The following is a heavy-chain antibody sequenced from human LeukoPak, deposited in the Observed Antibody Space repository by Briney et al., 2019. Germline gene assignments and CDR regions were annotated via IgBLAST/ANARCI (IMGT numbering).Heavy chain of an antibody. D-gene: IGHD5-24*01. J-gene: IGHJ3*02. CDR3: ARDGCVLDPDAFDI. Sequence: SETLSLTCAVYGGSFSGYYWSWIRQPPGKGLEWIGEINHSGSTNYNPSLKSRVTISVDTSKNQFSLKLSSVTAADTAVYYCARDGCVLDPDAFDIWGQGTMVTVSS. V-gene: IGHV4-34*01. CDR2: INHSGST. CDR1: GGSFSGYY.